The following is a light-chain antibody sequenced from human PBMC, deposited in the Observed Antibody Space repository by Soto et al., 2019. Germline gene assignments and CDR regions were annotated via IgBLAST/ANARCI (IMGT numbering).Light chain of an antibody. Sequence: VLTQSPGTLSLSTGERATLSCRASQSIRSSSLAWYQQKPGQAPRLLIYGGSSRATGIPDRFSGGGSGTDFSLTISRLETEDFSVYYCHQYGSSPLTFGGGTKVAIK. CDR3: HQYGSSPLT. CDR2: GGS. CDR1: QSIRSSS. V-gene: IGKV3-20*01. J-gene: IGKJ4*01.